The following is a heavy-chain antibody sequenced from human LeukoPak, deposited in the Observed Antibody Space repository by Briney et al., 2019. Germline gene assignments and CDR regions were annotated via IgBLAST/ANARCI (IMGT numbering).Heavy chain of an antibody. CDR2: IYHSGST. J-gene: IGHJ6*04. CDR1: GYSISSGYY. D-gene: IGHD3-10*01. V-gene: IGHV4-38-2*02. Sequence: SETLSLTCTVSGYSISSGYYWGWIRQPPGKGLEWIGSIYHSGSTYYNPSLKSRVTISVDTSKNQFSLKLNSVTAADTAVYYCAREPHSMKYYYGSGSLAGILDVWGKGTTVTISS. CDR3: AREPHSMKYYYGSGSLAGILDV.